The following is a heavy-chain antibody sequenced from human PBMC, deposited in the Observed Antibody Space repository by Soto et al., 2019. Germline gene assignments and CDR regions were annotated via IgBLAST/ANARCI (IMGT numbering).Heavy chain of an antibody. CDR3: TKYSGSPSIPAA. CDR2: IANKAEDYAA. V-gene: IGHV3-73*01. D-gene: IGHD1-26*01. CDR1: GYTLSGAA. J-gene: IGHJ5*02. Sequence: GESLKISCAASGYTLSGAAIHWVRQASGKGLEWVGRIANKAEDYAATYGESVEGRFTISRDDSQNMAYLQLNSLKTEDTAVYYCTKYSGSPSIPAALGQGTLVTVSS.